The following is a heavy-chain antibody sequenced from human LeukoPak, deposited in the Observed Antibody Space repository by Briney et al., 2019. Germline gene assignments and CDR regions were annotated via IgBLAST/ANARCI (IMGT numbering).Heavy chain of an antibody. J-gene: IGHJ4*02. CDR3: ARGWGPAYCGGDCHRHFDY. CDR1: GVTISSGGYS. CDR2: IYKSGST. D-gene: IGHD2-21*02. Sequence: SETLSFTGAGSGVTISSGGYSWHWIRQPPGKRLEWIGIIYKSGSTSYNPSLKSRLTMSVDTSKNQFSLKLSSVTTADAAVYYCARGWGPAYCGGDCHRHFDYWGQGTLVTVSS. V-gene: IGHV4-30-4*07.